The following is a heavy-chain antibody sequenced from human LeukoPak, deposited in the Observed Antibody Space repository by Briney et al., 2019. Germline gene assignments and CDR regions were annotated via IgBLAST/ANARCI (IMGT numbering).Heavy chain of an antibody. D-gene: IGHD3-9*01. J-gene: IGHJ4*02. CDR2: IYPGDSHT. CDR3: TRSPDIDILTGYSRYYFDY. V-gene: IGHV5-51*01. CDR1: GYSFTSYW. Sequence: GESLKTSCKGAGYSFTSYWIGWVRQMPGKGLKWMGVIYPGDSHTRYSPSFQGQGTISADKSISTAYLQWNSLKASDTAIYYCTRSPDIDILTGYSRYYFDYWGQGTLVTVSS.